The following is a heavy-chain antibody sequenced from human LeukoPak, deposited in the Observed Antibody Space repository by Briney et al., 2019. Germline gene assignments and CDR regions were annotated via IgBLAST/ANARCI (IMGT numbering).Heavy chain of an antibody. V-gene: IGHV3-9*01. J-gene: IGHJ4*02. D-gene: IGHD3-22*01. CDR2: ISWNSGSI. Sequence: PGGSLRLSCAASGFTFDDYAMHWVRQAPGKGLEWVPGISWNSGSIGYADSVKGRFTISRDNAKNSLYLQMNSLRAEDTALYYCAKVSPESRSYYYDSSGYYFDYWGQGTLVTVSS. CDR3: AKVSPESRSYYYDSSGYYFDY. CDR1: GFTFDDYA.